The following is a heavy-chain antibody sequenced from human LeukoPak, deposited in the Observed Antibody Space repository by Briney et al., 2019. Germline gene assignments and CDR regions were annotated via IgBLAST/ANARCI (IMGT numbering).Heavy chain of an antibody. V-gene: IGHV3-23*01. Sequence: GGSLRLSCAASGFTFSSYAMSWVRQAPGKGLEWVSAISGSGGSTYYADSVKGRFTISRDNSKNTLYLQMNSLRAEDTAVYYCAKSAYGSGSYRIVHLDYWGQGTPVTVSS. CDR3: AKSAYGSGSYRIVHLDY. J-gene: IGHJ4*02. CDR1: GFTFSSYA. D-gene: IGHD3-10*01. CDR2: ISGSGGST.